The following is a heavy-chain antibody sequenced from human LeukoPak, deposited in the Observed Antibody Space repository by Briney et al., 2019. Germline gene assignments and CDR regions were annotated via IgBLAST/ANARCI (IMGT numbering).Heavy chain of an antibody. Sequence: ADPLSLPCTVSGLSMSSSSYYWGWVRQPPGRGVVWFECIYYCGSPYYHPSLKSRHPMCVYTSKTLFSQKLPSMRAAGPTVLYCARLPCCYYYYMDVWGNGTTVTVSS. CDR1: GLSMSSSSYY. J-gene: IGHJ6*03. V-gene: IGHV4-39*01. CDR3: ARLPCCYYYYMDV. CDR2: IYYCGSP.